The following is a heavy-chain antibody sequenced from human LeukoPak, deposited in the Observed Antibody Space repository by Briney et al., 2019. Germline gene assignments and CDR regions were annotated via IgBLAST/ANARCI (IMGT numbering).Heavy chain of an antibody. J-gene: IGHJ4*02. CDR3: ARDPSLFAGYFDD. V-gene: IGHV4-4*07. D-gene: IGHD3-10*01. CDR1: GVSISNYY. CDR2: IYSSGSI. Sequence: SETLSLTCTVSGVSISNYYWSWIRQPAGKGLEWIGCIYSSGSINYNSSLKSRVTMSVDTSKNQFSLKLTSVTAADTAEYYCARDPSLFAGYFDDWGQGTLVTVSS.